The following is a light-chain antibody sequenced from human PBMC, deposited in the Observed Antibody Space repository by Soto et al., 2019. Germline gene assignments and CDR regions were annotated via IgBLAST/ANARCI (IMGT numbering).Light chain of an antibody. CDR2: LAS. V-gene: IGKV4-1*01. CDR1: QSVLNRSNNKNY. CDR3: QQYYTTPWT. Sequence: DIVMTQSPDSLAVSLGERATINCKSSQSVLNRSNNKNYLAWYQQKPGQPPKLLIYLASTRESGVPDRFSGSESGTDFTLTISSLQAKDVAVYYCQQYYTTPWTFGQGTKVKIK. J-gene: IGKJ1*01.